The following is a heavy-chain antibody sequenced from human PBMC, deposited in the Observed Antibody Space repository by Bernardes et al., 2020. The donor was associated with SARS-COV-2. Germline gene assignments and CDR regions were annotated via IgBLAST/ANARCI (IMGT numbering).Heavy chain of an antibody. CDR1: GGSISTYY. Sequence: SETLSLTCTVSGGSISTYYWSWIRQPPGKGLEWIGYIYYTGTTDYNPSLESRVTISLDTSKNQFSLRLISLTTADTAVYYCARSYNSRGYYYYGLDVWGQGTTVTVSS. V-gene: IGHV4-59*01. D-gene: IGHD6-13*01. CDR3: ARSYNSRGYYYYGLDV. CDR2: IYYTGTT. J-gene: IGHJ6*02.